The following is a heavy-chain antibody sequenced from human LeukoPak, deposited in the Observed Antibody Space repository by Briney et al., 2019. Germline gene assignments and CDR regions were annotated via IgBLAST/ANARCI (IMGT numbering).Heavy chain of an antibody. CDR3: ARTTTDSSGWYPSAEYFQH. V-gene: IGHV1-3*01. CDR1: GFTFSSYG. CDR2: INAGNGNT. D-gene: IGHD6-19*01. J-gene: IGHJ1*01. Sequence: GGSLRLSCAASGFTFSSYGMHWVRQAPGQRLEWMGWINAGNGNTKYSQKFQGRVTITRDTSASTACMELSSLRSEDTAAYYCARTTTDSSGWYPSAEYFQHWGQGTLVTVSS.